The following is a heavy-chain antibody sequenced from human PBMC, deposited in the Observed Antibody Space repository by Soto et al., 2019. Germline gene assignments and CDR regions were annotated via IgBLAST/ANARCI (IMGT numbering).Heavy chain of an antibody. J-gene: IGHJ6*03. D-gene: IGHD5-12*01. CDR1: GFTFDDYA. Sequence: GGSLRLSCAASGFTFDDYAMHWVRQAPGKGLEWVSGISWNSGSIGYADSVKGRFTISRDNAKNSLYLQMNSLRAEDTALYYCAKAHHGYSGYDFFGYYYYMDVWGKGTTVTVSS. CDR2: ISWNSGSI. CDR3: AKAHHGYSGYDFFGYYYYMDV. V-gene: IGHV3-9*01.